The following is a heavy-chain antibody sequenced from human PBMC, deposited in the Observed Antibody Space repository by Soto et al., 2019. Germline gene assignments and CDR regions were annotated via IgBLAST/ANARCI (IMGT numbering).Heavy chain of an antibody. D-gene: IGHD3-16*01. Sequence: QVQLVQSGAELKKPGASVKVSCKASGYTFTVYGVSWVRQAPGQGLQWMGWISAYNGNTHYAQKLQGRVTVTTDTSTSTAYMELRSLRSDDTAVYYCARESSMRGLDYWGQGTLVTVSS. V-gene: IGHV1-18*01. CDR2: ISAYNGNT. CDR1: GYTFTVYG. CDR3: ARESSMRGLDY. J-gene: IGHJ4*02.